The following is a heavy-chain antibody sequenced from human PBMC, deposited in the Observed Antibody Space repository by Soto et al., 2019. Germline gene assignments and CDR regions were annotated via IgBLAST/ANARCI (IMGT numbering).Heavy chain of an antibody. CDR2: ISYDGSNK. J-gene: IGHJ6*02. V-gene: IGHV3-30-3*01. D-gene: IGHD5-18*01. Sequence: GGSLRLSFAASGFTFSSYAMHWVRQAPGKWLEWVAVISYDGSNKYYADSVKGRFTISRDNSKNTLYLQMNSLRIEDTDVYYCAKEPTAMSVYYYGMDVWGQGTTVTVYS. CDR1: GFTFSSYA. CDR3: AKEPTAMSVYYYGMDV.